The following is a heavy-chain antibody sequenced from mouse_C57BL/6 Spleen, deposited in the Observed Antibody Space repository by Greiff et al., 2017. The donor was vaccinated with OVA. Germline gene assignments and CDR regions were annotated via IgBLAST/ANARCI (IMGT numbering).Heavy chain of an antibody. CDR2: IDPSDSET. J-gene: IGHJ3*01. CDR1: GYTFTSYW. CDR3: ARGGDYDGWFAY. V-gene: IGHV1-52*01. D-gene: IGHD2-4*01. Sequence: QVQQQPGAELVRPGSSVKLSCKASGYTFTSYWMHWVKQRPIQGLEWIGNIDPSDSETHYNQKFKDKATLTVDKSSSTAYMQLSSLTSEDSAVYYCARGGDYDGWFAYWGQGTLVTVSA.